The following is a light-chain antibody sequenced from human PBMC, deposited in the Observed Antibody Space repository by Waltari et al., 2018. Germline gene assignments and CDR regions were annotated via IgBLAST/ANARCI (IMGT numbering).Light chain of an antibody. V-gene: IGLV1-47*01. CDR3: ASWDDGLSEVV. J-gene: IGLJ2*01. Sequence: QSALTQPPSASGTPGQRVAIPCSGGSPRTATAYVYWYQPVPGTAPKLLIFRDEQRPYGVPDRFSGSKSGTSASLVISELRSEDEADYYCASWDDGLSEVVFGGGTRLTVL. CDR2: RDE. CDR1: SPRTATAY.